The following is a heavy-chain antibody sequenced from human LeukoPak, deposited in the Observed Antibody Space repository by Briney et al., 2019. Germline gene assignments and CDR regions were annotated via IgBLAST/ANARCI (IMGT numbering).Heavy chain of an antibody. CDR2: VSGSGGNT. CDR3: AKDLHGDRRLDAFDI. Sequence: GGSLRLSCAASGFTFSSYAMGWVRQAPGKGLEWVSGVSGSGGNTYYADSVKGRFTISRDNSNNALHLQMNSLRVEDTAVYYCAKDLHGDRRLDAFDIWGQGTMVTVSS. J-gene: IGHJ3*02. CDR1: GFTFSSYA. D-gene: IGHD7-27*01. V-gene: IGHV3-23*01.